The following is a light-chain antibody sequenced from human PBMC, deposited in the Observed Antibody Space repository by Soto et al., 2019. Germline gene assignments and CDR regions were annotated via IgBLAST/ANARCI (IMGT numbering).Light chain of an antibody. CDR2: DAS. Sequence: DIQMTQSPSSLSASVGDRVTITCQASQDISNSLNWYQQKPGKAPKLLIYDASNLETGVPSRFSGSGSGTDFSFTISSLQPEDIATYYCQQYDNFPQTFGGGTKVEMK. CDR1: QDISNS. J-gene: IGKJ4*01. CDR3: QQYDNFPQT. V-gene: IGKV1-33*01.